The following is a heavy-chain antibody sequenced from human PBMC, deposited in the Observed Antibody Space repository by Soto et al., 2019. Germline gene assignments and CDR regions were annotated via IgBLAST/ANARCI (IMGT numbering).Heavy chain of an antibody. CDR1: GYTFTGHY. Sequence: ASVKVSCKISGYTFTGHYIHWVRQAPQQGPEWMGGIGPESGATRYAQKFRGRVTMTMDTSITTVYMELKNLSPDDTAVYYCGGGRSGQIVIFYWGQGTPVTVSS. J-gene: IGHJ4*02. V-gene: IGHV1-2*02. CDR2: IGPESGAT. CDR3: GGGRSGQIVIFY. D-gene: IGHD3-3*02.